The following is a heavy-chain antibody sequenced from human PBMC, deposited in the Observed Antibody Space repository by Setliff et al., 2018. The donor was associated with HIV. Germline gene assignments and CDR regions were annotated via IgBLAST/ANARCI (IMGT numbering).Heavy chain of an antibody. CDR1: GASISSSSSY. V-gene: IGHV4-39*01. CDR3: ARHVRARWFDP. Sequence: PSETLSLTCTVSGASISSSSSYWGWIRQPPGKGLEWIGSVYYSGSTYYSPSLKSRVNISLDTSKSRFSLELSSVTAADTAVYYCARHVRARWFDPWGQGTLVTVSS. CDR2: VYYSGST. J-gene: IGHJ5*02.